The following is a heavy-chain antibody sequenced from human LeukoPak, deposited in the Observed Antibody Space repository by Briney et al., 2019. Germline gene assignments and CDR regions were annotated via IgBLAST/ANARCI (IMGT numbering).Heavy chain of an antibody. J-gene: IGHJ4*02. V-gene: IGHV5-51*01. CDR1: GYRFTSYW. CDR3: ASRTRYSSGWYDVDY. Sequence: GESLKISCKGSGYRFTSYWIGWVRQKPGKGLEWMGIIYPGDSDTRYSPSFQGQVTISADKSISTAYLQWSSLKASDTAMYYCASRTRYSSGWYDVDYWGQGTLVTVSS. D-gene: IGHD6-19*01. CDR2: IYPGDSDT.